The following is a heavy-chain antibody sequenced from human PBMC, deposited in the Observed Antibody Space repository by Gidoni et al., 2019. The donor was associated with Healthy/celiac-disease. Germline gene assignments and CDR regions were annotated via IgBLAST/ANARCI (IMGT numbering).Heavy chain of an antibody. D-gene: IGHD3-3*01. CDR2: INPNSGGT. CDR3: ARDPGITIFGVVIIPYFDY. V-gene: IGHV1-2*06. J-gene: IGHJ4*02. Sequence: MGRINPNSGGTNYAQKFQGRVTMTRDTSISTAYMELSRLRSDDTAVYYCARDPGITIFGVVIIPYFDYWGQGTLFTVSS.